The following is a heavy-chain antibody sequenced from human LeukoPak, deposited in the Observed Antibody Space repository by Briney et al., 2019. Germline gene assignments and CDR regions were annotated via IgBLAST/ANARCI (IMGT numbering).Heavy chain of an antibody. CDR2: IKEDTSQK. CDR3: ARQVSREGHFDY. J-gene: IGHJ4*02. Sequence: GGSLRLSCAASGFTFNNYWLSWVRQGPGKGLEWVAHIKEDTSQKYYVGSVEGRFTISRDNARNSLYLQMNSLRGEDTAVYFCARQVSREGHFDYWGQGALVTVSS. D-gene: IGHD1-26*01. CDR1: GFTFNNYW. V-gene: IGHV3-7*01.